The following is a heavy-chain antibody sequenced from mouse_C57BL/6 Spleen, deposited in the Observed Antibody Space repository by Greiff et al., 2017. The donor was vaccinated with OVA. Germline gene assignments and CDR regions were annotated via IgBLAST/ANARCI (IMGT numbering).Heavy chain of an antibody. CDR3: ARGGDYYGSSNY. D-gene: IGHD1-1*01. CDR2: IYPSDSET. J-gene: IGHJ2*01. CDR1: GYTFTRYW. V-gene: IGHV1-61*01. Sequence: QVQLQQPGAELVRPGSSVKLSCKASGYTFTRYWLVWVKQRPGQGLEWIGNIYPSDSETHYNQKFKYKATLTVDKSSSTAYMQLSSLTSEDSAVYYSARGGDYYGSSNYWGQGTTLTVSS.